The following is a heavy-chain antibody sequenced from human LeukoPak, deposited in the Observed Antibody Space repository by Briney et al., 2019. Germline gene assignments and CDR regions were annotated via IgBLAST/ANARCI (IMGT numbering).Heavy chain of an antibody. V-gene: IGHV4-59*01. J-gene: IGHJ4*02. CDR3: ASANYDFWSGYWGTLDYYFDY. D-gene: IGHD3-3*01. Sequence: PPETLSLTCTVSGGSISSYYWSWIRQPPGKGLEWIGYIYYSGSTNYNPSLKSRVTISVDTSKNQFSLKLSSVTAADTAVYYCASANYDFWSGYWGTLDYYFDYWGQGTLVTVSS. CDR1: GGSISSYY. CDR2: IYYSGST.